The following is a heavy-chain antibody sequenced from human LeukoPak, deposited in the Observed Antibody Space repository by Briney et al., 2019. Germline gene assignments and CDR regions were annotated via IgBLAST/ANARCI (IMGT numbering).Heavy chain of an antibody. CDR2: IHPNSGDT. V-gene: IGHV1-2*02. D-gene: IGHD6-19*01. Sequence: ASAKVSCKASGYTFTGYYLHWVRQAPGQGLEWMGWIHPNSGDTNFAQRFQGRVTMTRDTSISTAYMELTSLRSDDTAVYYCARLATVPGWGQGTLVTVSS. CDR1: GYTFTGYY. J-gene: IGHJ1*01. CDR3: ARLATVPG.